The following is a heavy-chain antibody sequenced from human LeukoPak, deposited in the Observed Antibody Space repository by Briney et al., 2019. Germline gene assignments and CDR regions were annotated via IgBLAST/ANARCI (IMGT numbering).Heavy chain of an antibody. Sequence: GASVKVSCKASGGTFSSYAISWVRQAPGQGLEWMGGIIPIFGTANYAQEFQGRVTITADESTSTAYMELSSLRSEDTAVYYCARGYYYDSSGYYPLPYWGQGTLVTVSS. CDR2: IIPIFGTA. J-gene: IGHJ4*02. D-gene: IGHD3-22*01. CDR3: ARGYYYDSSGYYPLPY. CDR1: GGTFSSYA. V-gene: IGHV1-69*13.